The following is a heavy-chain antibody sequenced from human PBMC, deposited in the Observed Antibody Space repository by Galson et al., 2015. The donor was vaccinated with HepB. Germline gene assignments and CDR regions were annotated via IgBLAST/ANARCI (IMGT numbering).Heavy chain of an antibody. V-gene: IGHV3-30-3*01. CDR2: ISYDGSNK. J-gene: IGHJ4*02. Sequence: SLRLSCAASGFTFSSYAMHWVRQAPGKGLEWVAVISYDGSNKYYADSVKGRFTISRDNSKNTLYLQMNSLRAEDTAVYYCAREGGRLRFGFDYWGQGTLVTVSS. CDR1: GFTFSSYA. D-gene: IGHD5-12*01. CDR3: AREGGRLRFGFDY.